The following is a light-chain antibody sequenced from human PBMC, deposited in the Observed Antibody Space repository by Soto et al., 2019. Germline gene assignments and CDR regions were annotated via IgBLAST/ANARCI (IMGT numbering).Light chain of an antibody. CDR1: QSISTY. CDR2: KAS. CDR3: QQYYSYPLT. V-gene: IGKV1-5*03. Sequence: DIQMTQSPSTLSASVGDRVTITCRASQSISTYLAWYQQKPGKAPKLLIYKASSLESGVPSRFSGSGSGTEFTLTISCLQSEDFATYYCQQYYSYPLTFGQGTKVDIK. J-gene: IGKJ1*01.